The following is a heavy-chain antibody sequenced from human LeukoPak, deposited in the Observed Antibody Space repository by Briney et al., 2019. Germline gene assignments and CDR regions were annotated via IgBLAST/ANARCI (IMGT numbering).Heavy chain of an antibody. CDR3: ARDRLDYDSSGYYSDY. Sequence: GGSLRLSCAASGFTVSSNYMSWVRQAPGKGLEWVSVIYSGGNTYYANSVRGRFTISRDNFKNTLFLQMNSLRAEDTAVYFCARDRLDYDSSGYYSDYWGQGTLVTVSS. J-gene: IGHJ4*02. V-gene: IGHV3-53*01. CDR2: IYSGGNT. CDR1: GFTVSSNY. D-gene: IGHD3-22*01.